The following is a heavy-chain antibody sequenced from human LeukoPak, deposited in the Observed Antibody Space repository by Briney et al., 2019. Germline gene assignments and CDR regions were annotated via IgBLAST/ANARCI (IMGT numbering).Heavy chain of an antibody. D-gene: IGHD2-2*01. CDR2: ISAYNGNT. Sequence: ASVKVSCKASGYTFTSYGTSWVRQAPGQGLEWMGWISAYNGNTNYAQKLQGRVTMTTDTSTSTAYMELRSLRSDDTAVYYCARFPRTSSRTAIYYYYDMNVWGKGTTVTVSS. J-gene: IGHJ6*03. V-gene: IGHV1-18*01. CDR3: ARFPRTSSRTAIYYYYDMNV. CDR1: GYTFTSYG.